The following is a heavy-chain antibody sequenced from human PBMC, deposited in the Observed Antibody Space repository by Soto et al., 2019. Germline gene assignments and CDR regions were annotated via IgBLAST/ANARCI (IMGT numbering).Heavy chain of an antibody. Sequence: GGSLRLSCAASGFTFSSYSMNWVRQAPGKGLEWVSYISSSSSTIYYADSVKGRFTISRDNAKNSLYLQMNSLRAEDTAVYYCARGRFDIVVVPAPEGWFDPWGQGTLVTVSS. CDR2: ISSSSSTI. V-gene: IGHV3-48*01. J-gene: IGHJ5*02. CDR1: GFTFSSYS. CDR3: ARGRFDIVVVPAPEGWFDP. D-gene: IGHD2-2*01.